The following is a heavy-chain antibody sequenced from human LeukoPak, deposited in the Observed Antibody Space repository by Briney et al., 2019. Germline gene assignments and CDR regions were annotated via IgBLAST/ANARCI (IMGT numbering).Heavy chain of an antibody. CDR2: ISGSGGDT. J-gene: IGHJ4*02. Sequence: GGSLRLSCAASGFTFSNYAMSWVRQAPGKGLEWVSGISGSGGDTYYTDSVKGRFTISRDNAKNSLYLQMNSLRAEDTAVYYCAMEGYSGNYPAYWGQGTLVTVSS. CDR1: GFTFSNYA. V-gene: IGHV3-23*01. CDR3: AMEGYSGNYPAY. D-gene: IGHD1-26*01.